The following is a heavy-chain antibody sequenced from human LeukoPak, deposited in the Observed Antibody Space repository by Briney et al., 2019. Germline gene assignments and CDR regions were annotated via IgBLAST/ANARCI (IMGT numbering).Heavy chain of an antibody. D-gene: IGHD6-25*01. Sequence: GSLRLSCVASGFSFNNYRMTWVRQAPGKGLEWVANIKQDGSEKQYVGSVKGRFAISRDNAKKSLYLQINTLRAEDTAVYYCVRGPHIAATSYWGQGTLVTVSS. CDR3: VRGPHIAATSY. CDR2: IKQDGSEK. CDR1: GFSFNNYR. J-gene: IGHJ4*02. V-gene: IGHV3-7*03.